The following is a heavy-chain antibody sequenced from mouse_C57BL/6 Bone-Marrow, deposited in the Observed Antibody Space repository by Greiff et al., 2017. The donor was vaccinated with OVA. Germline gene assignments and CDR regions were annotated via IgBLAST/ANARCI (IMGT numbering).Heavy chain of an antibody. J-gene: IGHJ4*01. CDR2: IHPNSGST. CDR1: GYTFTSYW. Sequence: QVQLQQPGAELVKPGASVKLSCKASGYTFTSYWMHWVKQRPGQGLEWIGMIHPNSGSTNYNEKFKSKATLTVDKSSSTAYMQLSSLTSEDSAVYYCARYFPDYAMDYWGQGTSVTVSS. CDR3: ARYFPDYAMDY. V-gene: IGHV1-64*01.